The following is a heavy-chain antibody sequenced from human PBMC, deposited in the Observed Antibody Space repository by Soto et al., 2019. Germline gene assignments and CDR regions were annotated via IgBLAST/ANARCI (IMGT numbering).Heavy chain of an antibody. CDR1: GGSLSNYG. J-gene: IGHJ6*02. CDR2: IIPVFGTP. CDR3: ARGDATKIVVTTYYAMDV. D-gene: IGHD3-22*01. Sequence: QVQLVQSGAEVKKPGSSVKVSCKASGGSLSNYGISWVRQAPGQGLEWMGAIIPVFGTPNYAQKFQDRVTITADEHTTTVYMEVRSLTSEDTAVYYCARGDATKIVVTTYYAMDVWGQGTTVTVSS. V-gene: IGHV1-69*12.